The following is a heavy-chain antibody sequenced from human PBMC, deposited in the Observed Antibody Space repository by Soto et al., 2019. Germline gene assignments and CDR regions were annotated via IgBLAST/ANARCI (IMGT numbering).Heavy chain of an antibody. D-gene: IGHD2-15*01. CDR3: VRVGVGIGNHFDS. Sequence: SETLSLTCSVSNGSVSVFYWTWIRQPPGKILEWIGYIHYSGRTDYNPSLTSRATMSVDTSKNQFSLNLKSITAADTAVYYCVRVGVGIGNHFDSWGRGTLVTVSS. J-gene: IGHJ4*02. CDR1: NGSVSVFY. V-gene: IGHV4-59*02. CDR2: IHYSGRT.